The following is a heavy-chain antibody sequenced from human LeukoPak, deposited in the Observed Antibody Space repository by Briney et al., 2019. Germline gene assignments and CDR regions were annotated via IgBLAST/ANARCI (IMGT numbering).Heavy chain of an antibody. D-gene: IGHD6-13*01. CDR2: IYYSGST. V-gene: IGHV4-39*01. CDR1: GGSISSSSYY. CDR3: ARRTYSSSWYGFNYFDY. Sequence: PSETLSLTCTVSGGSISSSSYYWGWIRQPPGKGLEWIGSIYYSGSTYYNPSLKSRVTISVDTSKNQFSLKLSSVTAADTAVYYCARRTYSSSWYGFNYFDYWGQGTLATVSS. J-gene: IGHJ4*02.